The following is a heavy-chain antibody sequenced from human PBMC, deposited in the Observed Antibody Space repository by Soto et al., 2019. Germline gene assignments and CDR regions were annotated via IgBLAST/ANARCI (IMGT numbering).Heavy chain of an antibody. CDR3: ARNVDTAMFPYYFDY. J-gene: IGHJ4*02. CDR2: ISGSGGSA. V-gene: IGHV3-23*01. D-gene: IGHD5-18*01. CDR1: GFTFSSYA. Sequence: GWSLRLSCAASGFTFSSYAMSWVRQAPGKGLEWVSAISGSGGSAYYADSVKGRFTISRDTSKNTLYLQMNSLRAGDTAVYYCARNVDTAMFPYYFDYWGQGTLVTVSS.